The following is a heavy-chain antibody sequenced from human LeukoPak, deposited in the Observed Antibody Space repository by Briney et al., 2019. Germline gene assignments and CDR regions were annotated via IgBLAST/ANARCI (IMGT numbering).Heavy chain of an antibody. CDR2: ISSSSSYI. D-gene: IGHD1-26*01. CDR3: ARGGGSSDY. J-gene: IGHJ4*02. CDR1: GFTFSSYS. Sequence: PGGSLRLSCAASGFTFSSYSMNWVRQAPGKGLEWVSSISSSSSYIYYGDSVKGRFTISRDNAKNSLYLQMNSLRAEDTAVYYCARGGGSSDYWGQGTLVTVSS. V-gene: IGHV3-21*04.